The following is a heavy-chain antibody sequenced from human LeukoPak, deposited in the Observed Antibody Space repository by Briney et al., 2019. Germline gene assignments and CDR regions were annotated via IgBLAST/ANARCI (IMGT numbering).Heavy chain of an antibody. CDR2: ISSSGSTI. Sequence: PGGSLRLSCAASGFTFSSYEMNWVRQAPGKGLEWVSYISSSGSTIYYAHSMKGRFTVSRDNARNSLYLQMNSLRAEDAAVYYCEPEWELLDYWGQGTLVTVSS. D-gene: IGHD1-26*01. CDR1: GFTFSSYE. CDR3: EPEWELLDY. J-gene: IGHJ4*02. V-gene: IGHV3-48*03.